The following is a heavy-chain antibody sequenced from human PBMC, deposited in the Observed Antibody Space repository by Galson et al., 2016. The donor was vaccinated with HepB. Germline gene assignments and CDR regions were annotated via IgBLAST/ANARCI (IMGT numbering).Heavy chain of an antibody. CDR3: ARGWGVGDDLSYFDY. V-gene: IGHV3-7*03. Sequence: SLRLSCAASGFTFSRYLMSWVRQAPGKGLEWVATIKQDGSEKYYVESAKGRFTLSRDNAKNSLYLQMNSLSSGDTAVYYCARGWGVGDDLSYFDYWGQGTLVTVSS. CDR1: GFTFSRYL. CDR2: IKQDGSEK. J-gene: IGHJ4*02. D-gene: IGHD5-12*01.